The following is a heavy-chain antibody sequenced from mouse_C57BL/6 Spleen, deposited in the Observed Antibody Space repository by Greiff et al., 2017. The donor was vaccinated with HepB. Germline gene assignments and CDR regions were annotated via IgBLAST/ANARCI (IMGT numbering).Heavy chain of an antibody. CDR3: ERRYDGYSDY. CDR2: IYPGSGST. CDR1: GYTFTSYW. V-gene: IGHV1-55*01. D-gene: IGHD2-3*01. Sequence: VQLQQPGAELVKPGASVKMSCKASGYTFTSYWITWVKQRPGHGLEWIGDIYPGSGSTNYNEKFKSKATLTVDTASSTAYMQLSSLTSEDSAVYYCERRYDGYSDYWGQGTTLTVSS. J-gene: IGHJ2*01.